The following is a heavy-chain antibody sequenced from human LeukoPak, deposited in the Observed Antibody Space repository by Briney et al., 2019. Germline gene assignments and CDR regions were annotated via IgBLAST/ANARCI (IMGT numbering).Heavy chain of an antibody. CDR2: INHSGST. J-gene: IGHJ4*02. Sequence: SETLSLTCAVYGGSFSGYYWSWIRQPPGKGLEWIGEINHSGSTNYNPSFKSRVTISVDTSKNQFSLKLSSVTAADTAVYYCARGGFGVVIFFDYWGRGTLVTVSS. CDR1: GGSFSGYY. CDR3: ARGGFGVVIFFDY. V-gene: IGHV4-34*01. D-gene: IGHD3-3*01.